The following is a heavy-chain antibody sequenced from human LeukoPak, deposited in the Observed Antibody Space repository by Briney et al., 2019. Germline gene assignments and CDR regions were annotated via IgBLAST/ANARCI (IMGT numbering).Heavy chain of an antibody. CDR2: ISGSGGST. CDR3: VSCYSARGTFDY. CDR1: GFTFSSYA. V-gene: IGHV3-23*01. J-gene: IGHJ4*02. Sequence: GGSLRLSCAASGFTFSSYAMSWVRQASGKGLEWVSAISGSGGSTYYADSVKGRFTISRDNSKNTLYLQMNSLRAEDTAVYYCVSCYSARGTFDYWGQGTLVTVSS. D-gene: IGHD2-15*01.